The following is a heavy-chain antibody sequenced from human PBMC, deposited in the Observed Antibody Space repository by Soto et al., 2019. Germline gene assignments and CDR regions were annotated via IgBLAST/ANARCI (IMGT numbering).Heavy chain of an antibody. CDR3: ARENNGFPYNYGMDV. Sequence: SETLSLTCTVSGGSISSPHDYWGWIRRSPGRGLEWIGSIYYTGSSYYNPSLKSLVTISVDTSKSQFSLKLSSVTAADTAVYYCARENNGFPYNYGMDVWGQGTTVTVSS. D-gene: IGHD2-8*01. CDR2: IYYTGSS. CDR1: GGSISSPHDY. V-gene: IGHV4-39*07. J-gene: IGHJ6*02.